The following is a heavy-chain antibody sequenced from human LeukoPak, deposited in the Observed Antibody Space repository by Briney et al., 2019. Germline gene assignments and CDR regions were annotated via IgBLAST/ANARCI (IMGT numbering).Heavy chain of an antibody. J-gene: IGHJ4*02. D-gene: IGHD6-13*01. CDR2: IYYSGST. V-gene: IGHV4-39*07. Sequence: SETLSLTCTVSGGSISSSSYYWGWIRQPPGKGLEWIGSIYYSGSTYYNPSLKSRVTISVDTSKNQFSLKLSSVTAADTAVYYCARDFVEAAAFDYWGQGTLVTVSS. CDR1: GGSISSSSYY. CDR3: ARDFVEAAAFDY.